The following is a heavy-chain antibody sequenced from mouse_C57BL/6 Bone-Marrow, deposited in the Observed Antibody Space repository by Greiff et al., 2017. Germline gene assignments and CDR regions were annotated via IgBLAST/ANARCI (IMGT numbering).Heavy chain of an antibody. J-gene: IGHJ2*01. CDR3: ARDRSSYYFDY. CDR2: ISDGGSYT. Sequence: VQLKESGGGLVKPGGSLKLSCAASGFTFSSYAMSWVRQTPEKRLEWVATISDGGSYTYYPDNVKGRFTISRDNAKNNLYLQMSHLKSEDTAMYYCARDRSSYYFDYWGQGTTLTVSS. V-gene: IGHV5-4*01. D-gene: IGHD1-1*01. CDR1: GFTFSSYA.